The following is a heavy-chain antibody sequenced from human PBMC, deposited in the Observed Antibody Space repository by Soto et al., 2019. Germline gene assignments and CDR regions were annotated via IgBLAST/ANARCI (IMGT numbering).Heavy chain of an antibody. CDR2: INHSGST. CDR1: GGSFSGYY. CDR3: ARGGGGKLELRVLVY. V-gene: IGHV4-34*01. Sequence: QVQLQQWGAGLLKPSETLSLTCAVYGGSFSGYYWSWIRQPPGKGLEWIGEINHSGSTNYNPSLKSRVTISVDTSKNQFSLKLSSVTAADTAVYYCARGGGGKLELRVLVYWGQGTLVTVSS. J-gene: IGHJ4*02. D-gene: IGHD1-7*01.